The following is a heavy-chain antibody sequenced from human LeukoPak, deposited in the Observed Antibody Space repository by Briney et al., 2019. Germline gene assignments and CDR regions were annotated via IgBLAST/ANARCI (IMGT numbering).Heavy chain of an antibody. D-gene: IGHD6-13*01. J-gene: IGHJ4*02. CDR1: GGTFSSYA. CDR3: ARAPSRWYEVDY. Sequence: GASVKVSCKASGGTFSSYAISWVRQAPGQGGEWMGGIIPIFGTANNAQKFQGRVTIPADESTRAAYMELSRLRSEARTVCCCARAPSRWYEVDYWGQGTLVSVSS. CDR2: IIPIFGTA. V-gene: IGHV1-69*13.